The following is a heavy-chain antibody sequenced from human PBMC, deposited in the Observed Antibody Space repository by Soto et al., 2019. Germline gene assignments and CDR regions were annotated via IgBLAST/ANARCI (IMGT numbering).Heavy chain of an antibody. CDR2: IIPIFGTA. CDR1: GGTFSSYA. Sequence: SVKVSCKASGGTFSSYAISWVRQAPGQGLEWMGGIIPIFGTANYTQKFQGRVTITADESTSTAYMELSSLRSEDTAVYYCAREYSSGWYFGYWGQGTLVTVSS. V-gene: IGHV1-69*13. D-gene: IGHD6-19*01. J-gene: IGHJ4*02. CDR3: AREYSSGWYFGY.